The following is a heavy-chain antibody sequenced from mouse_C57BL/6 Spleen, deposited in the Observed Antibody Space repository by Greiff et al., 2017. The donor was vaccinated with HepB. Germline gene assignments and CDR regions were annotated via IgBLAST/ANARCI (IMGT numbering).Heavy chain of an antibody. D-gene: IGHD3-2*02. CDR3: ARRSWEAWYFDV. CDR2: IDPSDSYT. CDR1: GYTFTSYW. Sequence: QVQLQQPGAELVRPGTSVKLSCKASGYTFTSYWMHWVKQRPGQGLEWIGVIDPSDSYTNYNQKFKGKATLTVDTSTSTAYMQLSSLTSEDSAVYYCARRSWEAWYFDVWGTGTTVTVSS. J-gene: IGHJ1*03. V-gene: IGHV1-59*01.